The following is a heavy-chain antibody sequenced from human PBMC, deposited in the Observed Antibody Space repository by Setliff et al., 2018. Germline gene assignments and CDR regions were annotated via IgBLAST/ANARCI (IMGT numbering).Heavy chain of an antibody. J-gene: IGHJ3*02. CDR3: ARAHSDIVVVPAAMRDAFDI. Sequence: PSETLSLTCTVSGGSISSGDYYWSWIRQPPGKGLEWIGYIYYSGSTYYNPSLKSRVTISVDTSKNQFSLKLSSVTAADTAVYYCARAHSDIVVVPAAMRDAFDIWGQGTMVTVSS. CDR2: IYYSGST. CDR1: GGSISSGDYY. D-gene: IGHD2-2*01. V-gene: IGHV4-30-4*08.